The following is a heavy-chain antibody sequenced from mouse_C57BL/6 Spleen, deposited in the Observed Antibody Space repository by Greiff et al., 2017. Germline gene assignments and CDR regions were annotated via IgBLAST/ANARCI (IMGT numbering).Heavy chain of an antibody. CDR3: ARPPFYYDYPYAMDY. J-gene: IGHJ4*01. CDR2: ISNGGGST. D-gene: IGHD2-4*01. Sequence: EVHLVESGGGLVQPGGSLKLSCAASGFTFSDYYMYWVRQTPEKRLEWVAYISNGGGSTYYPDTVKGRFTISRDNAKNTLYLQMSRLKSEDTAMYYCARPPFYYDYPYAMDYWGQGTSVTVSS. CDR1: GFTFSDYY. V-gene: IGHV5-12*01.